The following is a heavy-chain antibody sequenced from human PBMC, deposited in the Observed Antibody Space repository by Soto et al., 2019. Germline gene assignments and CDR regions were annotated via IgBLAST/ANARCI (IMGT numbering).Heavy chain of an antibody. D-gene: IGHD3-16*02. CDR1: GFTFSSYA. CDR3: AKALLYYDYIWGSYRPDTDDY. J-gene: IGHJ4*02. V-gene: IGHV3-23*01. Sequence: GGSLRLSCAASGFTFSSYAMSWVRQAPGKGLEWVSAISGSGGSTYYADSVKGRLTISRDNSKHTLYLQMNSLRAEDTAVYYCAKALLYYDYIWGSYRPDTDDYWGQGTLVTVSS. CDR2: ISGSGGST.